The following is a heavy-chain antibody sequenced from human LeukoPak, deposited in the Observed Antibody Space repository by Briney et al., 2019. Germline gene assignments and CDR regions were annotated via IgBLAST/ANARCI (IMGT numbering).Heavy chain of an antibody. J-gene: IGHJ5*02. Sequence: SETLSLTCTVSAGSINRFYWNWIRQSPGKGLEWIGYIHHSGSTNYNPSLKSRVTMSVDTSKNQFSLKLSSVTAADTAVYYCARDRDYYDAFNWFDPWGQGTLVTVSS. CDR1: AGSINRFY. CDR3: ARDRDYYDAFNWFDP. D-gene: IGHD3-22*01. CDR2: IHHSGST. V-gene: IGHV4-59*12.